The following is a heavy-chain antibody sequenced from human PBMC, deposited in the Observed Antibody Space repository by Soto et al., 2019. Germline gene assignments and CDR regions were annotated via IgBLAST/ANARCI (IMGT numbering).Heavy chain of an antibody. V-gene: IGHV3-30-3*01. CDR2: ISYDGSNK. D-gene: IGHD1-26*01. CDR3: ARPWTKGELLGYFDY. Sequence: QVQLVESGGGVVQPGRSLRLSCAASRFTFSSYAMHWVRQAPGKGLEWVAVISYDGSNKYYADSVKGRFTISRDNSKNTLYLQMNSLRAEDTAVYYCARPWTKGELLGYFDYWGQGTLVTVSS. J-gene: IGHJ4*02. CDR1: RFTFSSYA.